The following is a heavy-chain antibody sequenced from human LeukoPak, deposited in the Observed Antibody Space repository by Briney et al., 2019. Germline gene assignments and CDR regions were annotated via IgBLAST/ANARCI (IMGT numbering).Heavy chain of an antibody. V-gene: IGHV3-23*01. CDR1: GFTFSSYA. CDR2: ISGSGGST. CDR3: AKGSHGWQWLYYFDY. D-gene: IGHD6-19*01. Sequence: GGSLRLSCAASGFTFSSYAMSWVRQAPGKGLEWVSAISGSGGSTYYADSVKGRFTISRDNSKNTLYLQMNSLRAEDTAVYYCAKGSHGWQWLYYFDYWGQGTLVTVSS. J-gene: IGHJ4*02.